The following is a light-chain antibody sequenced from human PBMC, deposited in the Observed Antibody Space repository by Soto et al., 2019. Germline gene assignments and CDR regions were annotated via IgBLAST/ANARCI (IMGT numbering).Light chain of an antibody. Sequence: QSALTQPPSASGSPGQSVTISCTGTSSDVGGYSFVSWYQQHPGKAPKVLIYDVNKGPSGVPDRFSGSKSGNTASLTVSGLQADDEADYYCSSHAGSYNPFVFGPGTKLTVL. CDR2: DVN. CDR1: SSDVGGYSF. V-gene: IGLV2-8*01. CDR3: SSHAGSYNPFV. J-gene: IGLJ1*01.